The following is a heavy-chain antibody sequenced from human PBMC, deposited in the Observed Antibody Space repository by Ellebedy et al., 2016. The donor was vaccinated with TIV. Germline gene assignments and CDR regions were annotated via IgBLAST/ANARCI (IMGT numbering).Heavy chain of an antibody. CDR1: GFTFNKFW. D-gene: IGHD1-7*01. CDR2: INEDGSEN. V-gene: IGHV3-7*03. Sequence: GESLKISCEVSGFTFNKFWMTWVRQAPGKGLEWVANINEDGSENYYVDSVKGRFTISRDNAKNSLYLEMDSLRSEDTARYYCVNMPNSYLRGMDVWGQGTTVAVSS. J-gene: IGHJ6*02. CDR3: VNMPNSYLRGMDV.